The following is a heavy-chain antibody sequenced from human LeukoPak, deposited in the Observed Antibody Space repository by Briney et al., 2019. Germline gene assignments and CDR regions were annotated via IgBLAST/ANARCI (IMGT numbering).Heavy chain of an antibody. Sequence: KSSETLSLTCTVSGYSISSGYYWGWIRQPPGKGLEWIGSIYHSGRTFYNPSLKSRVTISVDTSKNQFSLKLTSVTAADTAVYYCARDERWYSSGDWGQGTLVTVSS. CDR2: IYHSGRT. V-gene: IGHV4-38-2*02. CDR1: GYSISSGYY. CDR3: ARDERWYSSGD. D-gene: IGHD6-19*01. J-gene: IGHJ4*02.